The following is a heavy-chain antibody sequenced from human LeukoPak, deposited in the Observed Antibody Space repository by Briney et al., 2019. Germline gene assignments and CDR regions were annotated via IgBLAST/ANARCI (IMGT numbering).Heavy chain of an antibody. CDR2: ISAYDGET. Sequence: ASVKVSCKASDYTFTRYGISWVRQAPGQGLEWLGWISAYDGETNYEQKFQGRVTMTTDTPTSTAYMELRSLRSDDTAVYYCARDKVIASAGTPNWFDPWGQGTLVTVSS. CDR3: ARDKVIASAGTPNWFDP. CDR1: DYTFTRYG. D-gene: IGHD6-13*01. J-gene: IGHJ5*02. V-gene: IGHV1-18*01.